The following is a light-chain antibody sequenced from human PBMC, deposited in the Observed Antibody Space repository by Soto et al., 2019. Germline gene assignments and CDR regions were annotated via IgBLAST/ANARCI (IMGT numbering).Light chain of an antibody. CDR1: QSVSSSY. V-gene: IGKV3-20*01. J-gene: IGKJ2*01. CDR3: QQYGSSPMYT. Sequence: EIVLTQSPGTLSLSPGERATLSCRASQSVSSSYLAWYQQKPGQAPRLLIYGASSRATGIPDRFSGSGSGTDFTLTISRLEPEEFAVYYCQQYGSSPMYTFGHGTKLEIK. CDR2: GAS.